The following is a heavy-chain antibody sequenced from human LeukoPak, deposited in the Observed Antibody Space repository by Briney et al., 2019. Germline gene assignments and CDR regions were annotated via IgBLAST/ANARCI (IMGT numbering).Heavy chain of an antibody. CDR2: IYYSGST. J-gene: IGHJ4*02. V-gene: IGHV4-39*07. D-gene: IGHD1-7*01. CDR1: GGSISSSSYY. CDR3: ARETAFGTTVSYFDY. Sequence: SETLSLTCAVSGGSISSSSYYWGWIRQPPGKGLEWIGSIYYSGSTYYNPSLKSRVTISVDTSKNQFSLKLSSVTAADTAVYYCARETAFGTTVSYFDYWGQGTLVAVSS.